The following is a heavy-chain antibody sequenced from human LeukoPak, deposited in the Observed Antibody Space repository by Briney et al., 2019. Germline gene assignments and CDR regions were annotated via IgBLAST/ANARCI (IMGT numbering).Heavy chain of an antibody. D-gene: IGHD3-22*01. CDR1: GFTVSSNY. CDR2: LYSNDST. CDR3: ARDPRSYYYDTTPSN. Sequence: AGGSLRLSCAASGFTVSSNYMSWVGQGAGKGLGWVSVLYSNDSTYYADSVKGRFTISRDNSKNTLYLQMNSLRAEDTDVYYCARDPRSYYYDTTPSNWGQGTLVTVSS. V-gene: IGHV3-66*01. J-gene: IGHJ4*02.